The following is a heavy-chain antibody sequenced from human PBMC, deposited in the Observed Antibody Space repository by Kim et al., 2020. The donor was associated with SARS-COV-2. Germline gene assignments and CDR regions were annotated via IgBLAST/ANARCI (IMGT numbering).Heavy chain of an antibody. CDR2: IYYSGST. V-gene: IGHV4-61*01. J-gene: IGHJ4*02. D-gene: IGHD1-1*01. CDR1: GGSVSSGSYY. CDR3: ARGWNDYSFGY. Sequence: SETLSLTCTVSGGSVSSGSYYWSWIRQPPGKGLEWIGYIYYSGSTNYNPSLKSRVTISVDTSKNQFSLKLSSVTAADTAVYYCARGWNDYSFGYWGQGTLVTVSS.